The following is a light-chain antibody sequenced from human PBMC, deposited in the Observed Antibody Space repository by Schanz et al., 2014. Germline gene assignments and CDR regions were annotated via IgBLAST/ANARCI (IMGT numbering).Light chain of an antibody. CDR1: QSVSSSY. V-gene: IGKV3-20*01. CDR3: QQYGSSPPLYT. CDR2: GAS. Sequence: EIVLTQSPATLSLSPGERATLSCRASQSVSSSYLAWYQHKPGQAPRLLIYGASSRATGIPDRFSGSGSGTDFTLTISRLEPEDFAVYYCQQYGSSPPLYTFGQGTKLEIK. J-gene: IGKJ2*01.